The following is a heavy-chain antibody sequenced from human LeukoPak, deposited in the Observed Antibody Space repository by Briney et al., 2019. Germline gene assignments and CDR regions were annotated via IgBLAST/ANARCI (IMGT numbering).Heavy chain of an antibody. CDR2: IFFTGRT. CDR3: ARDRASGMDF. D-gene: IGHD3-10*01. J-gene: IGHJ4*02. CDR1: GGSVNSGAYY. V-gene: IGHV4-31*03. Sequence: SETLSLTCTVSGGSVNSGAYYCSWIRQCPGKGLEWIGQIFFTGRTDYNPSLKSRLSISIDTSKNQFSMELSSVTVADTATYYCARDRASGMDFWGQGTLVTVSS.